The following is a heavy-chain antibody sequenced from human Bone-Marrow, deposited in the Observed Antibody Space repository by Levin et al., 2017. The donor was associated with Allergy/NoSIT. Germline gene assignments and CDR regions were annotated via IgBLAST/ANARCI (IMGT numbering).Heavy chain of an antibody. CDR3: ARGGRLENVVLSHHLDS. Sequence: KTSETLSLTCTVSGGSMMSHYWHWIRQPPGKGLEWIGYIYSSGTTNYNPSLETRASMSVDTSKNQFSLWRNSVTAADTAVYFCARGGRLENVVLSHHLDSWGQGTLVSVSS. CDR2: IYSSGTT. D-gene: IGHD3-22*01. V-gene: IGHV4-59*11. CDR1: GGSMMSHY. J-gene: IGHJ4*02.